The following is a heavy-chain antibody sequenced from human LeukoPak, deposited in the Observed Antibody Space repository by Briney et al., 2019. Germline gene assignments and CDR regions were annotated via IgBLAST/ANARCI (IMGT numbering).Heavy chain of an antibody. Sequence: KSSETLSLTCTVSGGSISSYYWSWIRQPPGKGLEWIGYIYYSGSTNYNPSLKSRVTISVDTSKNQFSLKLSSVTAADTAVYYCARESAYYDFWSGYSQDMDVWGQGTTVTVSS. CDR2: IYYSGST. CDR1: GGSISSYY. CDR3: ARESAYYDFWSGYSQDMDV. V-gene: IGHV4-59*01. J-gene: IGHJ6*02. D-gene: IGHD3-3*01.